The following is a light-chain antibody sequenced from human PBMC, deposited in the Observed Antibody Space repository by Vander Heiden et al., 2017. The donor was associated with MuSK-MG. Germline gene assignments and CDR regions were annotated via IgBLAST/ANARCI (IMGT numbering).Light chain of an antibody. V-gene: IGLV2-23*01. J-gene: IGLJ2*01. CDR2: EGY. Sequence: QSALTQPASESGSPGQSITIPCTGASSDVGTYHRVSWYQQHPGKVPKLPVHEGYKRPSGVSNRFSGSLSGNTASLTISGLQAEDEAEYHCSAFVGSTTWVFGGGTKLTVL. CDR3: SAFVGSTTWV. CDR1: SSDVGTYHR.